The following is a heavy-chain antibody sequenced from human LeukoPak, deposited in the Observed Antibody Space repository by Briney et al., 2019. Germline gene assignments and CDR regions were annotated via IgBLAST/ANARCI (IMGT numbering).Heavy chain of an antibody. J-gene: IGHJ3*02. V-gene: IGHV4-61*02. CDR3: ARDRDRRDSGFWSGYYTGLNAFDI. CDR1: GGSISSGSYY. CDR2: IYTSGST. D-gene: IGHD3-3*01. Sequence: SQTLSLTCTVSGGSISSGSYYWSWIRQPAGKGLEWIGRIYTSGSTYYNPSLKSRVTISVDTSKNQFSLKLSSVTAADTAVYYCARDRDRRDSGFWSGYYTGLNAFDIWGQGTMVTVSS.